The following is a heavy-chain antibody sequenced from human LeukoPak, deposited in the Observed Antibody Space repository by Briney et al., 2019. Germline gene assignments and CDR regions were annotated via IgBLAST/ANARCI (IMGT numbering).Heavy chain of an antibody. D-gene: IGHD5-12*01. CDR3: ATIATHPNYYYGMDV. J-gene: IGHJ6*02. CDR2: INHSGST. CDR1: GGSFSGYY. Sequence: SGTLSLTCAVYGGSFSGYYWSWIRQPPGKGLEWIGEINHSGSTNYNPSLKSRVTISVDTSKNQFSLKLSSVTAADTAVYYCATIATHPNYYYGMDVWGQGTTVTVSS. V-gene: IGHV4-34*01.